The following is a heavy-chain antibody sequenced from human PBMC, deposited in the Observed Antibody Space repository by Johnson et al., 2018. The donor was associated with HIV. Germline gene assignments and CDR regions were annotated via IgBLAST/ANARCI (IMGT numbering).Heavy chain of an antibody. J-gene: IGHJ3*01. Sequence: QVQLVESGGGVVQPGRSLRLSCAASGFTFSDYYMSWIRQAPGKGLEWVSYISSSGSTIYYADSVKGRFTISRDNSENTLYLQMNSLRTEDTAVYYCVRAMQGAFDLWGQGTMVTVS. V-gene: IGHV3-11*04. CDR3: VRAMQGAFDL. CDR2: ISSSGSTI. CDR1: GFTFSDYY.